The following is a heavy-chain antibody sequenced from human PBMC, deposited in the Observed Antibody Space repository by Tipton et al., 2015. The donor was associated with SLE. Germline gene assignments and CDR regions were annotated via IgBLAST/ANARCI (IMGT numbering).Heavy chain of an antibody. CDR3: STLMAGGSGRGY. CDR1: GGSVDRFY. CDR2: IYYTGST. Sequence: TLSLTCTVSGGSVDRFYWNWIRQPPGKGLEWIGYIYYTGSTNYNPSLKSRVTISVDTSKNQFSLKLTSVTAADTAVYYCSTLMAGGSGRGYWGQGTLVTVSS. V-gene: IGHV4-59*08. J-gene: IGHJ4*02. D-gene: IGHD3-10*01.